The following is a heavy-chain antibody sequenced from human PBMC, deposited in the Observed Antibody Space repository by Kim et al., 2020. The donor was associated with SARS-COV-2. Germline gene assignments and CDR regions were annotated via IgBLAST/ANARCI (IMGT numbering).Heavy chain of an antibody. Sequence: TYYNPSIKSRVIISVDTSKNQFSLKLSYVTAADTAVYYCARDGASRPFAYWGQGTLVTVSS. J-gene: IGHJ4*02. CDR3: ARDGASRPFAY. D-gene: IGHD6-6*01. V-gene: IGHV4-39*02. CDR2: T.